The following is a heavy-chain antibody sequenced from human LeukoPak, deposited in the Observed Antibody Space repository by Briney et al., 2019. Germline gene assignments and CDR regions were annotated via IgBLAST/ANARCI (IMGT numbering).Heavy chain of an antibody. CDR3: ARSDWFDP. J-gene: IGHJ5*02. CDR2: INGGRTTT. Sequence: PGGSLRLSCAASGFTFSSSWMNWVRQPPGKGLVWVSRINGGRTTTTYADSVKGRFTISRDNAKSTLYLQMNSLRDEDTAVYYCARSDWFDPWGQGTLVTVSS. CDR1: GFTFSSSW. V-gene: IGHV3-74*01.